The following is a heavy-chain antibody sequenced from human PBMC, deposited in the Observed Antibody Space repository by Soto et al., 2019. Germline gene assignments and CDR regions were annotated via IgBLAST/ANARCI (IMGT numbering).Heavy chain of an antibody. Sequence: EVQLVESGGGLIQPRGSLRLSCAASGFTVSSNYMSWVRQAPGKGLEWVSVIYSGGSTYYADSVKGRFTISRDNSKNTLYLQMNSLRAEDTAVYYCARGYSSSWPSQYYFDYWGQGTLVTVSS. CDR2: IYSGGST. V-gene: IGHV3-53*01. D-gene: IGHD6-13*01. J-gene: IGHJ4*02. CDR3: ARGYSSSWPSQYYFDY. CDR1: GFTVSSNY.